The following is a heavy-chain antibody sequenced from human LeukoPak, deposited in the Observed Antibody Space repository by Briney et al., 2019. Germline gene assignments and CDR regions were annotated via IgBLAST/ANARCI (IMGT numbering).Heavy chain of an antibody. CDR2: IYTSGST. V-gene: IGHV4-4*07. D-gene: IGHD3-22*01. CDR1: GGSISSYY. Sequence: SETLSLTCTVSGGSISSYYWSWIRQPAGKGLEWIGRIYTSGSTNYNPSFKSRVTMSVDTSKNQFSLKLSSVTAADTAVYYCARDDIGYYYDSSGYYAVGFDPWGQGTLVTVSS. CDR3: ARDDIGYYYDSSGYYAVGFDP. J-gene: IGHJ5*02.